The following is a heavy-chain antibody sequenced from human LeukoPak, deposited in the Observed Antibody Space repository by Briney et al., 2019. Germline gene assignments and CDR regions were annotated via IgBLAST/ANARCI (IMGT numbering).Heavy chain of an antibody. Sequence: ASVKVSCKASGYTFTSYGISWVRQAPGQGLEWMGWINPNTGGTNYAQKFQGRVTMTWDTSISTAYMELNSLRSDDTAVYYCASSVGYNKAGYYYYMDFWGKGTTVTVSS. CDR3: ASSVGYNKAGYYYYMDF. V-gene: IGHV1-2*02. CDR1: GYTFTSYG. D-gene: IGHD5-24*01. J-gene: IGHJ6*03. CDR2: INPNTGGT.